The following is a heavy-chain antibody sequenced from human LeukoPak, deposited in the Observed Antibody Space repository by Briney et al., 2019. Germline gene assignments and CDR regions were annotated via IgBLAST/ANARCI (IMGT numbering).Heavy chain of an antibody. V-gene: IGHV4-34*01. CDR3: ARGRLNITMIVVVSNQDYYFDY. Sequence: ASQTLSLTCAVYGGSLSGYYWSWISQLQGKWLEWIGAINHSVSTNYNPSLKSRVTISVDASKHQFSLKLSSVTAADTAVYYCARGRLNITMIVVVSNQDYYFDYWGQGTLVTVSS. CDR1: GGSLSGYY. CDR2: INHSVST. J-gene: IGHJ4*02. D-gene: IGHD3-22*01.